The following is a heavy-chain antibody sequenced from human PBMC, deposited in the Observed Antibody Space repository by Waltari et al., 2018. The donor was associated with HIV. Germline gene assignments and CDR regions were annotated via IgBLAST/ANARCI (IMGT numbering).Heavy chain of an antibody. V-gene: IGHV4-39*02. CDR3: ARGSGSTYGDSFDM. J-gene: IGHJ3*02. CDR1: DDSFTSSSYF. CDR2: VYYGGTN. Sequence: QLPLQESGPGLVKPWDTLSLTCTVSDDSFTSSSYFWGGIRQAPGKGLGWIGSVYYGGTNHYTPSLKSRATVSADTARRQFSLRLSAVTAEDTAIYYCARGSGSTYGDSFDMWGQGTRVIVSS. D-gene: IGHD1-26*01.